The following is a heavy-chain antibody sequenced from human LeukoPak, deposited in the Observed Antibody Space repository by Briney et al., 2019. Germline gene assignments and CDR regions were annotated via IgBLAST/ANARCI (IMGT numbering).Heavy chain of an antibody. CDR1: GFTFSSYA. Sequence: GGSLRLSCAASGFTFSSYAMSWVRQAPGKGLEWVSGISGSGGSTYYADSVKGRFTISRDNSENTLYLQMNSLRAEDTAIYYCAMRNYYDSNGYYYPYYFDYWGQGTLVTVPS. V-gene: IGHV3-23*01. D-gene: IGHD3-22*01. J-gene: IGHJ4*02. CDR2: ISGSGGST. CDR3: AMRNYYDSNGYYYPYYFDY.